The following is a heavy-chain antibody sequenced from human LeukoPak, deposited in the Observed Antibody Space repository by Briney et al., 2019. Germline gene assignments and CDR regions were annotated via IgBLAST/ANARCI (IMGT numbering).Heavy chain of an antibody. V-gene: IGHV1-69*05. CDR3: AALGTT. CDR2: LIPMFGAA. Sequence: SVKVSCKASGGTFSNYTLSWVRQAPGQGLEWMGGLIPMFGAAHYAQKFQGRLTITTDESTSTVYMEMSSLTSADTAVYYCAALGTTWGQGSLVTVSS. CDR1: GGTFSNYT. D-gene: IGHD1/OR15-1a*01. J-gene: IGHJ5*02.